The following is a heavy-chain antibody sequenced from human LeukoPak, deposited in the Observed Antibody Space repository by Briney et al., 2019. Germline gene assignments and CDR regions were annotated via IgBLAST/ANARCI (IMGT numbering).Heavy chain of an antibody. CDR2: IYHSGST. Sequence: PSETLSLTCAVSGYSISSGYYWGWIRQPPGKGLEWIGSIYHSGSTYYNPSLKSRVTISVDTSKNQFSLKLSSVTAADTAVYYCARHTALERYNGYFDYWGQETLVIVSS. V-gene: IGHV4-38-2*01. CDR3: ARHTALERYNGYFDY. D-gene: IGHD1-1*01. J-gene: IGHJ4*02. CDR1: GYSISSGYY.